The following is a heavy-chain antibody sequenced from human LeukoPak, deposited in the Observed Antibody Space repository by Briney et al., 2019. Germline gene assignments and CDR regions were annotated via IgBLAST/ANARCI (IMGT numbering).Heavy chain of an antibody. CDR3: ASCRGDRSRTLCAGYYMDV. CDR2: IYYSGST. V-gene: IGHV4-39*01. J-gene: IGHJ6*03. CDR1: GGSISSSSYY. Sequence: SETLSLTCTVSGGSISSSSYYWGWIRQPPGKGLEWIGSIYYSGSTYYNPSLKSRVTISVDTSKDQFSLKLSSVTAADTAVYYCASCRGDRSRTLCAGYYMDVWGKGTTVTISS. D-gene: IGHD3-10*01.